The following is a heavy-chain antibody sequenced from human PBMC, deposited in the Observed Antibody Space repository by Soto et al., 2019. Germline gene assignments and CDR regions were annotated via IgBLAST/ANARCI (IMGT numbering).Heavy chain of an antibody. CDR3: SRDYCYGMGL. J-gene: IGHJ6*02. CDR2: TYYRSKWYN. CDR1: GDSVSTNYAA. V-gene: IGHV6-1*01. Sequence: PSQTLSLTCAISGDSVSTNYAAWNWIRQSPSKGLEWLGRTYYRSKWYNDYAVSVKSRIIISPDTSKNQFSLQLNSVTPEDTAVYYCSRDYCYGMGLWGRRTTVTVSS.